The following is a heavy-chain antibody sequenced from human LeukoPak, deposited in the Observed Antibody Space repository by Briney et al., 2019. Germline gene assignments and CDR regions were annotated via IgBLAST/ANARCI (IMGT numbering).Heavy chain of an antibody. CDR1: GFTFYTYG. V-gene: IGHV3-64*01. J-gene: IGHJ4*02. CDR2: IGPDGGTT. CDR3: ARGAQLTDY. Sequence: QAGGSPRLSCAASGFTFYTYGMHWVRQAPGKGLEYVSGIGPDGGTTYYAKSVKGRLTISRDNSKSMVYLQMGSLTADDMAVYYCARGAQLTDYWGQGTLVTVSS. D-gene: IGHD6-13*01.